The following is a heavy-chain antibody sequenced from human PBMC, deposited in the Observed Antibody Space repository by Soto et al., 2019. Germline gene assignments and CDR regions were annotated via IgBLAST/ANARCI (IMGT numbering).Heavy chain of an antibody. J-gene: IGHJ4*01. Sequence: SLRLSCAASGFTFSNYAIRWVRQSPGEGLEWLSAVSGSGVSTYYADSVKGRFAISRDNSKNTLYLQMHSLRADVTAVYYCAKEGYPGAYRTDQLYYLENLGHEALDAVSS. CDR3: AKEGYPGAYRTDQLYYLEN. CDR1: GFTFSNYA. CDR2: VSGSGVST. D-gene: IGHD3-16*02. V-gene: IGHV3-23*01.